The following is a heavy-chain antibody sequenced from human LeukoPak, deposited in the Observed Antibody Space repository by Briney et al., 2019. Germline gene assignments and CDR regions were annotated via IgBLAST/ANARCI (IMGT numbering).Heavy chain of an antibody. CDR2: INSDGSST. D-gene: IGHD2-15*01. J-gene: IGHJ6*03. Sequence: PGGSLRLSCAASGFTFSSYWMHWVRQAPGKGLVWVSRINSDGSSTSYADSVKGRFTISRDNAKNTLYLQMNSLRAEDTAVYYCAREYCSGGSCSGYYYYYMDVWGKGTTVTISS. V-gene: IGHV3-74*01. CDR1: GFTFSSYW. CDR3: AREYCSGGSCSGYYYYYMDV.